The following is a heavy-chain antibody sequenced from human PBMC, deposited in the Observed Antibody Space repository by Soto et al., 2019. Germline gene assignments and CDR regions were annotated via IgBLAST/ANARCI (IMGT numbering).Heavy chain of an antibody. J-gene: IGHJ4*02. Sequence: QVQLQQWGAGLLKPSETLSLTCAVYGGSFSGYYWSWIRQPPGKGLEWIGEINQSGSTNYNPSLKSGVTISVDTSKDHFSLKLSSVTAADTAVYYCARTYISSWSPFDYWGQGTLVTVSS. CDR2: INQSGST. V-gene: IGHV4-34*01. D-gene: IGHD6-13*01. CDR3: ARTYISSWSPFDY. CDR1: GGSFSGYY.